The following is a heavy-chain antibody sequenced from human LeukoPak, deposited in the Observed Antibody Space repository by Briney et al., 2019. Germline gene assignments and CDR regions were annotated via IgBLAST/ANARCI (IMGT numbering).Heavy chain of an antibody. CDR2: IYPGDSDT. J-gene: IGHJ4*02. Sequence: GESLKISCKGFGYTFSNYWIGWVRHMPGKGLEWMGIIYPGDSDTRYSPSFQGQVTISADKSISTVYLQWSSLKASDTAMYYCARRRSGYYFDYWGQGTLVTVSS. V-gene: IGHV5-51*01. CDR3: ARRRSGYYFDY. D-gene: IGHD3-22*01. CDR1: GYTFSNYW.